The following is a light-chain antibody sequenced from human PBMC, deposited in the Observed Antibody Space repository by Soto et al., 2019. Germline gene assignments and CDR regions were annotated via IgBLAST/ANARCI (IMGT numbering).Light chain of an antibody. CDR3: QQYNVWPLT. V-gene: IGKV3-15*01. J-gene: IGKJ4*01. CDR2: VAS. CDR1: QSVSSN. Sequence: EIVMTQSPATLSVSPGERATLSCRASQSVSSNLAWYQQKPGQTPKLVIYVASTSATGIPARFIGSGSGTEFTLTISSLQTEDVAVYYCQQYNVWPLTFGGGTKVEFK.